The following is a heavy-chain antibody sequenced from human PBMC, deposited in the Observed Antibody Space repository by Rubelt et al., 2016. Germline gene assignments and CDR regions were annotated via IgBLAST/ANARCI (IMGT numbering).Heavy chain of an antibody. CDR2: IDPSDSYT. D-gene: IGHD4-11*01. CDR3: ARRYYSNCVPYNWFDP. Sequence: MGRIDPSDSYTNYSPSFQGHVTISADKSISTAYLQWSSLKASDTAMYYCARRYYSNCVPYNWFDPWGQGTLVTVSS. J-gene: IGHJ5*02. V-gene: IGHV5-10-1*01.